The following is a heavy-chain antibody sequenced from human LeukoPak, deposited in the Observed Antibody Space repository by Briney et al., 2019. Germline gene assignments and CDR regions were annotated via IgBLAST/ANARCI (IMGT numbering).Heavy chain of an antibody. J-gene: IGHJ4*02. V-gene: IGHV3-23*01. D-gene: IGHD6-13*01. CDR1: GFIFSTYA. CDR2: ISGSGGST. Sequence: GGSLRLSCATSGFIFSTYALSWVRQAPGKGLEWASSISGSGGSTYHADSVKGRFTISRDSSKNTLYQQMNSLRAEDTAIYYCARVIRAAPGKGYFDYWGQGTLVTVSS. CDR3: ARVIRAAPGKGYFDY.